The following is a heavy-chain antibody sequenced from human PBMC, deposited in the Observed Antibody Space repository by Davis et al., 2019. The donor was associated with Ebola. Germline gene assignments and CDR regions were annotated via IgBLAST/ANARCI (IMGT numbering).Heavy chain of an antibody. Sequence: ALVKVSCKASGYRFTSYYMHWVRPAPGQGLEWMGIINPITGGTSYAQNFQVRVNMTRDTSTSTVYMELSSLRSEDTAVYYCAREGGRYYDSSGYVFDIWGQGTMVKVSS. CDR3: AREGGRYYDSSGYVFDI. D-gene: IGHD3-22*01. J-gene: IGHJ3*02. CDR1: GYRFTSYY. CDR2: INPITGGT. V-gene: IGHV1-46*01.